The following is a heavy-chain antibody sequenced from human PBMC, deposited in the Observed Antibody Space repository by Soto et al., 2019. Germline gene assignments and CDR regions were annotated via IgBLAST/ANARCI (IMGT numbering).Heavy chain of an antibody. CDR2: MNPNSGNT. V-gene: IGHV1-8*01. J-gene: IGHJ6*02. CDR3: VRGLFEYSSSSYYGMDV. D-gene: IGHD6-6*01. CDR1: GYTFTSYD. Sequence: QVQLVQSGAEVKKPGASVKVSCKASGYTFTSYDINWVRQATGQGLEWMGWMNPNSGNTGYAQKFQGRVTMTRNTSISTAYMELSSLRSEDTAVYYCVRGLFEYSSSSYYGMDVWGQGTTVTVSS.